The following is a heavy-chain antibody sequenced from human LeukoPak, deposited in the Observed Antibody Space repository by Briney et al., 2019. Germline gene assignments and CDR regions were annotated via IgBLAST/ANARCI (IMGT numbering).Heavy chain of an antibody. CDR1: GFTFSSYG. CDR3: AKDQHDYGY. Sequence: PGGSLRLSCAASGFTFSSYGMHWVRQAPGTGLEWVAFIRYDGSEKYYADSVKGRFTISRDNSKNTLYLQMNSLRAEDTAVYYCAKDQHDYGYWGQGTLVTVLS. V-gene: IGHV3-30*02. J-gene: IGHJ4*02. D-gene: IGHD4-17*01. CDR2: IRYDGSEK.